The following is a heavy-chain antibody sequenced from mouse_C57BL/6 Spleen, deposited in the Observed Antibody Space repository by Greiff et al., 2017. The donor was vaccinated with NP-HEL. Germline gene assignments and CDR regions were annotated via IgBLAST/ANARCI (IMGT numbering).Heavy chain of an antibody. V-gene: IGHV3-6*01. J-gene: IGHJ2*01. CDR3: AMGLGLSYYFDY. Sequence: EVQLVESGPGLVKPSQSLSLTCSVTGYSITSGYYWNWIRQFPGNKLEWMGYISYDGSNNYNPSLKNRISITRDTSKNQFFLKLNSVTTEDTATYYCAMGLGLSYYFDYWGQGTTLTVSS. CDR2: ISYDGSN. CDR1: GYSITSGYY. D-gene: IGHD2-4*01.